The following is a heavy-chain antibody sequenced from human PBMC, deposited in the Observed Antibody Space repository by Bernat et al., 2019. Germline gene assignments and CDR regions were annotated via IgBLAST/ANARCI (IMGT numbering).Heavy chain of an antibody. CDR1: DYTFTSYG. J-gene: IGHJ6*02. CDR2: ISGYNGNT. CDR3: ARDWGVRVNELGTDFYGMDV. V-gene: IGHV1-18*01. D-gene: IGHD2-21*02. Sequence: QVQLVQSGAEVKKPGASVKVSCKTSDYTFTSYGFNWVRQAPGQGLEWMGWISGYNGNTKYAQKLQGRVSMTTDTSTSTAYMELRSLRSDDTAVYYCARDWGVRVNELGTDFYGMDVWGQGTTVTVSS.